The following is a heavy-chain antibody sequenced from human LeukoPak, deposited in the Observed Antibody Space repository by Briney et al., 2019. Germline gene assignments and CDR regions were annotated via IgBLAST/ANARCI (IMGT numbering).Heavy chain of an antibody. V-gene: IGHV3-74*01. J-gene: IGHJ4*02. CDR1: GFTFNSYW. D-gene: IGHD6-19*01. CDR3: AKAGTQQWLLFVGVY. Sequence: GGSLRPSCTDSGFTFNSYWMHWVRQAPGKGLAWVSHITTDGSGTSYADSVKGRFTISRDNSKNTLYLQMNSLRVEDTAMYYCAKAGTQQWLLFVGVYWGQGALVTVSS. CDR2: ITTDGSGT.